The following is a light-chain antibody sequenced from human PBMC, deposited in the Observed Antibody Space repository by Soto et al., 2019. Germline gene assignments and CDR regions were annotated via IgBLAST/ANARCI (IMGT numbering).Light chain of an antibody. CDR2: GVS. CDR3: LQHNDWWT. CDR1: QSVSDK. J-gene: IGKJ1*01. V-gene: IGKV3-15*01. Sequence: EVVMTQSPATLSVSPGERVTLSCRASQSVSDKLAWYQQKPGQAPRLLMYGVSTRATGTPDRLSGSGSGTDFTLTITSLQAEDFAVYYCLQHNDWWTFGQGTRVELK.